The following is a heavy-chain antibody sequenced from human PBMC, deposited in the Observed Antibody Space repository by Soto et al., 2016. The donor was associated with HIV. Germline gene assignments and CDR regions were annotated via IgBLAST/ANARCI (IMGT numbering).Heavy chain of an antibody. D-gene: IGHD4-17*01. J-gene: IGHJ3*02. V-gene: IGHV1-69*13. CDR2: IIPIFGTA. Sequence: QVQLVQSGSEVKRPGASLTVSCKASGYSFNTYAISWVRQAPGQGLEWMGGIIPIFGTANYAQKFQGRVTITADESTSTAYMELSSLRSEDTAVYYCARDSPDEYGGNTNAFDIWGQGTMVTVSS. CDR3: ARDSPDEYGGNTNAFDI. CDR1: GYSFNTYA.